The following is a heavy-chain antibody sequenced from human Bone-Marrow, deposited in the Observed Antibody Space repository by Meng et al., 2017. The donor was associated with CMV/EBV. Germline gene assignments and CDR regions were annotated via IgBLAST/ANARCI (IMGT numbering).Heavy chain of an antibody. CDR1: GFTFSNAW. Sequence: GESLKISCAASGFTFSNAWMSWVRQAPGKGLEWVGRIKSETDGGTTDYAAPVKGRFTISRDDSKNTLYLQMNSLRAEDTAVYYCARDPLASYLDYWGQGTLVTVSS. V-gene: IGHV3-15*05. CDR3: ARDPLASYLDY. CDR2: IKSETDGGTT. J-gene: IGHJ4*02.